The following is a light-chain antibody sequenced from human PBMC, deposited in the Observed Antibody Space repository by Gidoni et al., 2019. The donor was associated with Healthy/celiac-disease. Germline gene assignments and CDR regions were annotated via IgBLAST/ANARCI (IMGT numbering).Light chain of an antibody. CDR1: QGISSY. J-gene: IGKJ2*01. CDR3: QQLNSYPYT. V-gene: IGKV1-9*01. CDR2: AAS. Sequence: SASVGDRVTITCRASQGISSYLAWYQQEPGKAPKLLIYAASTLQSGVPSRFSGSGSGTEFTLTISSLQPEDFATYYCQQLNSYPYTFGQGTKLEIK.